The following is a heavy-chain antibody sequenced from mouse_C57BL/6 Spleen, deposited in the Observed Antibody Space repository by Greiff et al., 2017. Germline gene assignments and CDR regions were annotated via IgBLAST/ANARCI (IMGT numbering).Heavy chain of an antibody. V-gene: IGHV14-4*01. CDR1: GFNIKDDY. D-gene: IGHD1-1*01. CDR2: IDPENGDP. J-gene: IGHJ4*01. CDR3: STQGVVATRPMDY. Sequence: EVQLQQSVAELVRPGASVKLSCTASGFNIKDDYMHWVKQRPEQGLEWFGRIDPENGDPEYASKFQGKATITADTSSNTAYLQLRSLTSEDTAVSYSSTQGVVATRPMDYWGQGTSVTVSS.